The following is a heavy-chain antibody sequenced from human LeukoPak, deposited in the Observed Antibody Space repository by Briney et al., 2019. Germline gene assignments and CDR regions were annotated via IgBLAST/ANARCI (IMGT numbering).Heavy chain of an antibody. V-gene: IGHV4-4*02. Sequence: SGPALVKPTQTLTLTCTFSGFSLSTSGMRVSWIRQPPGKGLEWIGEINHSGSTNYNPSLKSRVTISVDTSKNQFSLKLSSVTAADTAVYYCATSNSGRYSEIDNWSQGTLVTVSS. D-gene: IGHD1-26*01. CDR3: ATSNSGRYSEIDN. CDR1: GFSLSTSGMR. J-gene: IGHJ4*02. CDR2: INHSGST.